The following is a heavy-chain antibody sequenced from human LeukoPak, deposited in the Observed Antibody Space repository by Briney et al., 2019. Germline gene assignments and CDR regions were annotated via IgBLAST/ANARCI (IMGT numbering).Heavy chain of an antibody. D-gene: IGHD3-22*01. J-gene: IGHJ4*02. Sequence: SETLSLTCAVYGGSFSGYYWSWIRQPPGKGLEWIGEINHSGSTNYNPSLKSRATISVDTSKNQFSLKLSSVTAADTAVYYCARDHYDSSGLLDYWGQGTLVTVSS. CDR1: GGSFSGYY. V-gene: IGHV4-34*01. CDR2: INHSGST. CDR3: ARDHYDSSGLLDY.